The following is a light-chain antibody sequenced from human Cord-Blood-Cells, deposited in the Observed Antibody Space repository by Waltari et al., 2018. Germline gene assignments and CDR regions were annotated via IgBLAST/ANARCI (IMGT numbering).Light chain of an antibody. V-gene: IGLV2-8*01. Sequence: QSALTQPPSASGSPGQSVTISCTAPSSDVGGYNYVSWYQQHPGKAPKLMIYEVSKRPSGVPDRFSGSKSGNTASLTVSGLQAEDEADYYCSSYAGSNNFVFGTGTKVTVL. CDR1: SSDVGGYNY. J-gene: IGLJ1*01. CDR2: EVS. CDR3: SSYAGSNNFV.